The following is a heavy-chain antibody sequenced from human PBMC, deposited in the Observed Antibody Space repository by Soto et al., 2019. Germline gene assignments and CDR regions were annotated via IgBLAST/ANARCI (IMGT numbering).Heavy chain of an antibody. CDR1: GFTFSSYA. J-gene: IGHJ4*02. Sequence: EVQLLESGGGLVQPGGSLRLSCAASGFTFSSYAMSWVRQAPGKGLEWVSAISGSGGSIYYADSVKGRFTISRDNSKNTLYLQMNSLRAENTAVYYCAATYYCSSTSCYQGEPDYFDYWGQGTLVTVSS. CDR2: ISGSGGSI. V-gene: IGHV3-23*01. D-gene: IGHD2-2*01. CDR3: AATYYCSSTSCYQGEPDYFDY.